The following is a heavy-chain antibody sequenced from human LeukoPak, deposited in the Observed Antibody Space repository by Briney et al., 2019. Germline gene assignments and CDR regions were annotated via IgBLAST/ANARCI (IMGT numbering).Heavy chain of an antibody. CDR1: GFTFSSYA. D-gene: IGHD3-22*01. CDR2: ISGSGGST. CDR3: AKTWDYYEYYFDY. V-gene: IGHV3-23*01. J-gene: IGHJ4*02. Sequence: GGSLRLSCAASGFTFSSYAMSWVRQAPGKGLEWVSAISGSGGSTYYADSVKGRFTISRDNSKNTLYLQMNSLRAEDTAVYYCAKTWDYYEYYFDYWGQRTLVTVSS.